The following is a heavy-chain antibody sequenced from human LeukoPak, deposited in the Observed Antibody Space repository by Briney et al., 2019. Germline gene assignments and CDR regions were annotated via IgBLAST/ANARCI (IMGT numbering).Heavy chain of an antibody. V-gene: IGHV1-3*01. CDR1: GYTFTSYA. CDR2: INAGNGNT. Sequence: ASVKVSCKASGYTFTSYAMHWVRQAPGQRLEWMGWINAGNGNTKYSQKFQGRVTITRDTSASTAYMELSSLRSEDTAVYYCARAYHYGDYSRNDAFDIWGQGTMVTVSS. J-gene: IGHJ3*02. CDR3: ARAYHYGDYSRNDAFDI. D-gene: IGHD4-17*01.